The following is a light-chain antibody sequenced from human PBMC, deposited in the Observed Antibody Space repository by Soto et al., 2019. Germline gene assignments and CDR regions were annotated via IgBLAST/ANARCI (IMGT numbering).Light chain of an antibody. CDR2: AAS. CDR1: QSISSY. CDR3: QQTYSTPFT. J-gene: IGKJ3*01. V-gene: IGKV1-39*01. Sequence: DIQVTQSPSSLSVSVGDRVTITCRASQSISSYLNCYQQKPGKAPKLLIYAASSLQSGAPSRFSGSGSGTDFTLTISSLQSEDFATYYCQQTYSTPFTFGPGTKVDIK.